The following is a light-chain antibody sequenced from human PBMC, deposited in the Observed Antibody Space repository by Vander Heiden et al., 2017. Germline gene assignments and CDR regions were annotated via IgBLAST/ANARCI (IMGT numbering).Light chain of an antibody. CDR3: QTWGTGAHVV. CDR2: LNSDGSH. CDR1: SGHSSYA. Sequence: QLVLTQSPSASASLRASVKLTCTLSSGHSSYAIAWHQQRPEKGPRYLMKLNSDGSHSKGDGIPDRFSGSSSGAERYLTISGLQSEDEADYYCQTWGTGAHVVFGGGTKLTVL. V-gene: IGLV4-69*01. J-gene: IGLJ2*01.